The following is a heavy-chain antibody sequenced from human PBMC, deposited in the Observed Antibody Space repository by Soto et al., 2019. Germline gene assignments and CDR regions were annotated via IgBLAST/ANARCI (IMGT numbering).Heavy chain of an antibody. CDR3: ARDSGYSYGPLDY. CDR2: ISSSSSTI. D-gene: IGHD5-18*01. CDR1: GFTFSSYS. J-gene: IGHJ4*02. V-gene: IGHV3-48*01. Sequence: GGSLRLSCAASGFTFSSYSMNWVRQAPGKGLEWVSYISSSSSTIYYAESVKGRFTISRDNAKNSLYLQMNSLRAEDKAVYYCARDSGYSYGPLDYWGQGTLVTVSS.